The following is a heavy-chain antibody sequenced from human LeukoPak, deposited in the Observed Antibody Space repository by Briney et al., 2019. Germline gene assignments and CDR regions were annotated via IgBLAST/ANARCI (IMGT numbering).Heavy chain of an antibody. D-gene: IGHD3-10*01. J-gene: IGHJ2*01. Sequence: GGSLRLSCAASGFTFSSYWMSWVRQAPGKGLEWVANIKQDGSEKYYVDSVKGRFTISRDNAKNSLYLQMNSLRVEDTAVYYCARVALPEFGELLRGLRSYWYFDLWGRGTLVTVSS. CDR1: GFTFSSYW. V-gene: IGHV3-7*01. CDR2: IKQDGSEK. CDR3: ARVALPEFGELLRGLRSYWYFDL.